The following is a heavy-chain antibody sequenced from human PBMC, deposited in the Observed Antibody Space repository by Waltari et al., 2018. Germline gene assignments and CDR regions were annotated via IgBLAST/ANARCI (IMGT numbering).Heavy chain of an antibody. CDR2: IDEDGRAT. J-gene: IGHJ4*02. CDR3: ATRRFGDYRGFEY. CDR1: GFTFSNYV. D-gene: IGHD2-21*02. V-gene: IGHV3-23*03. Sequence: EVTLLESGGGLVQPGGSLRLACAASGFTFSNYVMAWVRQAPGRGLEWVALIDEDGRATYEAEFLKGRFTISRDNSKNTLYLQMFSLTGEDTAVYYCATRRFGDYRGFEYWGQGTLVTVSS.